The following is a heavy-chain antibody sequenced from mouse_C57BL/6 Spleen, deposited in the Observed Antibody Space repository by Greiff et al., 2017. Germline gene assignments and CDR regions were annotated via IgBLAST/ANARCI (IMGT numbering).Heavy chain of an antibody. Sequence: VQLQQSGAELVKPGASVKISCKASGYAFSSYWMNWVKQRPGKGLEWIGQIYPGDGDTNYNGKFKGKATLTADKSSSTAYMQLSSLTSEASAVYFCARRGTGTGYFDYWGQGTTLTVSS. CDR1: GYAFSSYW. V-gene: IGHV1-80*01. CDR2: IYPGDGDT. J-gene: IGHJ2*01. CDR3: ARRGTGTGYFDY. D-gene: IGHD4-1*01.